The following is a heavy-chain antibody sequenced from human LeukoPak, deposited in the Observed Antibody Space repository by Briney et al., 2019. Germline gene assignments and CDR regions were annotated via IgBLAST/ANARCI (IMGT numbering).Heavy chain of an antibody. CDR3: ASVRGWPTY. V-gene: IGHV3-48*03. J-gene: IGHJ4*02. CDR1: GFTFSNYE. CDR2: INNSGGTI. D-gene: IGHD2-15*01. Sequence: GGSLRLSCAASGFTFSNYEMNWARQAPGKGLEWISYINNSGGTIYYVDSVKGRFTMSRDNAKNTLYLQMNSLRAEDTAVYYCASVRGWPTYWGQGTLVTVSS.